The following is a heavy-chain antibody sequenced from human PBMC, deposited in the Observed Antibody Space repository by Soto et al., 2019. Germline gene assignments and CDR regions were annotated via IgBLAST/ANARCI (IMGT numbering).Heavy chain of an antibody. J-gene: IGHJ4*02. CDR3: ARGGFWSGYYFAY. D-gene: IGHD3-3*01. Sequence: SETQSLTCAVYGGSFSGYYWSWIRQPPGKGLEWIGEINHSGSTNYNPSLKSRVTISVDTSKNQFSLKLSSVTAADTAVYYCARGGFWSGYYFAYWGQGTLVTVSS. V-gene: IGHV4-34*01. CDR1: GGSFSGYY. CDR2: INHSGST.